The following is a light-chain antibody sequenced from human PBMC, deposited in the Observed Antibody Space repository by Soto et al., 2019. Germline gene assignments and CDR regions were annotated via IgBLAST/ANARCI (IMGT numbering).Light chain of an antibody. Sequence: DIQMTQSPSTLSASVGDRVTITCRASQSISSWLAWYQQKPGKAPKLLIYDASSLEGGVPSRFSGSGSGTDSTLTISSLQPDDLASYHCQQYESYMTFGQGTKVDI. CDR3: QQYESYMT. V-gene: IGKV1-5*01. J-gene: IGKJ1*01. CDR1: QSISSW. CDR2: DAS.